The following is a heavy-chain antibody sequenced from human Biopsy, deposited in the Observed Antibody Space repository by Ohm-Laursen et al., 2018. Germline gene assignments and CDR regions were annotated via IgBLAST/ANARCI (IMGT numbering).Heavy chain of an antibody. CDR1: GYTFTGQY. CDR2: INPHSGTT. V-gene: IGHV1-2*02. CDR3: AKGQDLRGGAEYFQH. D-gene: IGHD2-15*01. J-gene: IGHJ1*01. Sequence: SSVKVSCKASGYTFTGQYLHWVRQVPGQGLEWMGWINPHSGTTKFAQDFQGRVTMTRDTSITTAYMELRRLRSDDTSVYYCAKGQDLRGGAEYFQHWGQGALVTVSS.